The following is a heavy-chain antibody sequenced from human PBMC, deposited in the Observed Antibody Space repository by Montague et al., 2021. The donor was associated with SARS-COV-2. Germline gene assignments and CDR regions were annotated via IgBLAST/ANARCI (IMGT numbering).Heavy chain of an antibody. J-gene: IGHJ6*02. V-gene: IGHV4-4*02. D-gene: IGHD2-2*01. Sequence: SETLSLTCVVSGDSISTDNWWTWVRLPPGKGLEWVGEIYHTGSTKYKPSLKSRVTISIDTSKNQLSLKLSSVTAADTAVYYCARFAYRLLFIASHYGMDVWGQGTTVTVSS. CDR3: ARFAYRLLFIASHYGMDV. CDR1: GDSISTDNW. CDR2: IYHTGST.